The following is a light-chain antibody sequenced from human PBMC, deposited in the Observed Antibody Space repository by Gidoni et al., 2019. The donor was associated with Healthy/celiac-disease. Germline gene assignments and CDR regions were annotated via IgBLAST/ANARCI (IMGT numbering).Light chain of an antibody. Sequence: DIQMTQSPSSLSASVGDRVTITCRASQSISSYLNWYQQKPGKAPKLLIYAASSLQSGVPSRCSGSGSGTDFTLTISSLQPEDFATYYCQQSYSTPPLFGGGTKVEIK. J-gene: IGKJ4*01. CDR3: QQSYSTPPL. CDR1: QSISSY. V-gene: IGKV1-39*01. CDR2: AAS.